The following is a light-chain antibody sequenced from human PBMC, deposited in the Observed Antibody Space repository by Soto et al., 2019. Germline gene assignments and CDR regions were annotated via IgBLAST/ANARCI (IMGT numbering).Light chain of an antibody. Sequence: QAVVTQEPSFSVSPGGTVTITCGLTSDSVSASNYPTWYQQTPGQTPRTLIYSTNSRSSGVPDRFSGSIPGNKAALTITGAQADDESYYYCGLYMGSCIYVFGTGTKLTVL. V-gene: IGLV8-61*01. CDR1: SDSVSASNY. CDR3: GLYMGSCIYV. J-gene: IGLJ1*01. CDR2: STN.